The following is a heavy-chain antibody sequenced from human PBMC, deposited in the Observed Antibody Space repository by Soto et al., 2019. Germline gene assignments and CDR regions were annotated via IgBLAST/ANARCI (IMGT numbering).Heavy chain of an antibody. V-gene: IGHV3-30*18. CDR3: AKARHYYDSRSPFDY. D-gene: IGHD3-22*01. J-gene: IGHJ4*02. CDR2: ISYDGSNK. CDR1: GFTFSSYG. Sequence: GGSLRLSCAASGFTFSSYGMHWVRQAPGKGLEWVAVISYDGSNKYYEDSVKGQFTNSRDNSKNSLYLQMNSLRAEDTAVYYCAKARHYYDSRSPFDYWGQGT.